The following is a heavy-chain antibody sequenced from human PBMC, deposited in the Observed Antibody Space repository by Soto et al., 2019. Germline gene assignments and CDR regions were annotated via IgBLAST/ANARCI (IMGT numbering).Heavy chain of an antibody. D-gene: IGHD3-10*01. CDR3: ARARWTGTSDVFDI. J-gene: IGHJ3*02. CDR1: GYSLTAYY. V-gene: IGHV1-2*02. CDR2: INPNTGGT. Sequence: ASVKVSCKASGYSLTAYYIHWLRQAPGQGLEWMGWINPNTGGTNYAQKFQGRVTVTPATSLNLVYMELNRLRYDDTAVYYCARARWTGTSDVFDIGGKGARVPVSS.